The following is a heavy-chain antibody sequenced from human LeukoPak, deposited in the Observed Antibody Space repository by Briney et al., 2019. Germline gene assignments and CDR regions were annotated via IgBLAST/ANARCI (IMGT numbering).Heavy chain of an antibody. CDR2: ISYDGSNK. J-gene: IGHJ3*02. D-gene: IGHD3-10*01. CDR3: VKGFTWGGDAFDI. CDR1: GFTFTNFV. V-gene: IGHV3-30*18. Sequence: PGGSLRLSCAASGFTFTNFVMHWVRQAPGKGLEWVSLISYDGSNKDYSDSVKGRFTISRDNSENTVYLQMNSLRVEDTAVYYCVKGFTWGGDAFDIWGQGTMVIVSS.